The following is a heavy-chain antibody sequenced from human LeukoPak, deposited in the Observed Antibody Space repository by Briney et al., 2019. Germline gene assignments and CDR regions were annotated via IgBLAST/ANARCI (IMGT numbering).Heavy chain of an antibody. D-gene: IGHD6-19*01. CDR2: IWYDGSNK. CDR1: GFTFSSYG. J-gene: IGHJ6*02. V-gene: IGHV3-33*01. Sequence: GRSLRLSCAASGFTFSSYGTHWVRQAPGKGLEWVAVIWYDGSNKYYADSVKGRFTISRDNSKNTLYLQMNSLRAEDTAVYYCARGGISSGWYNLHYYGMDVWGQGTTVTVSS. CDR3: ARGGISSGWYNLHYYGMDV.